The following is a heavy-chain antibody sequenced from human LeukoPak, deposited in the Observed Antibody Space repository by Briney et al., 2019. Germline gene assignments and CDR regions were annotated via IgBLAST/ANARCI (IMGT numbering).Heavy chain of an antibody. CDR3: ARDLEDGNYDSSGYWDY. Sequence: ASVKVSCKASGYTFTSYAMHWVRQAPGQRLEWMGWINAGNGNTKYSQKFQGRVTITRDTSASTAYMELSSLRSEDTAVYYCARDLEDGNYDSSGYWDYWGQGTLVTVSS. J-gene: IGHJ4*02. CDR2: INAGNGNT. D-gene: IGHD3-22*01. V-gene: IGHV1-3*01. CDR1: GYTFTSYA.